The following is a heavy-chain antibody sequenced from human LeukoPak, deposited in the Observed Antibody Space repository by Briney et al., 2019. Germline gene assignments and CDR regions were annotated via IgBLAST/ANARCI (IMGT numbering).Heavy chain of an antibody. CDR2: TSYNGNT. CDR3: ARHSGSGWQALGY. J-gene: IGHJ4*02. V-gene: IGHV1-18*04. CDR1: GYTFSNYG. Sequence: WASVKVSCKASGYTFSNYGISRVRQAPGLGLEWMGWTSYNGNTNYAQKFQDRVTMTTDTSTTTAYMELRSLESDDTAVYYCARHSGSGWQALGYWGQGTLVTVSS. D-gene: IGHD6-19*01.